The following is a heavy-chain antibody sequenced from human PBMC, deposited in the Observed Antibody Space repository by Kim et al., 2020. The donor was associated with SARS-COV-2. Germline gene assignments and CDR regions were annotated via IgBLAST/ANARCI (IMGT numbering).Heavy chain of an antibody. Sequence: SVKVSCKASGGTFSSYAISWVRQAPGQGLEWMGGIIPIFGTANYAQKFQGRVTITADESTSTAYMELSSLRSEDTAVYYCARDSRAARPYYYYYYGMDVWGQGTTVTVSS. J-gene: IGHJ6*02. CDR2: IIPIFGTA. V-gene: IGHV1-69*13. D-gene: IGHD6-6*01. CDR1: GGTFSSYA. CDR3: ARDSRAARPYYYYYYGMDV.